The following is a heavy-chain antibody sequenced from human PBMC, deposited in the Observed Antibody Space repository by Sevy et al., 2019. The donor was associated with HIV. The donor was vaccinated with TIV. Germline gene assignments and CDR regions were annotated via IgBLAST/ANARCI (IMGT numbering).Heavy chain of an antibody. CDR2: IDTDGSDT. CDR1: GFSFSTYG. Sequence: GGSLRLSCVASGFSFSTYGMHWVRQAPGKGLVWVSRIDTDGSDTSYADSVKGRFTISRDNAKNTLYLQMNSLRAEDKAVYYCVRARPGPKPYMDVWGKGTMVTVSS. CDR3: VRARPGPKPYMDV. V-gene: IGHV3-74*01. J-gene: IGHJ6*03.